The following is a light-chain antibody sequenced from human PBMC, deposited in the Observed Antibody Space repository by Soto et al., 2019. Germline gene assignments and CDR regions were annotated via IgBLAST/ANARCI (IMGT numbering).Light chain of an antibody. V-gene: IGLV2-14*01. CDR2: EVS. CDR3: SSHTNSGTYV. J-gene: IGLJ1*01. CDR1: SSDIGHNNF. Sequence: QSVLTQPASVSGSPGQSITISCTGTSSDIGHNNFVSWYQQHPGKAPKVIIYEVSNRPSGVSNRFSGSKSGNTASLTISGLQAEDEADYYCSSHTNSGTYVFGSGTKVTVL.